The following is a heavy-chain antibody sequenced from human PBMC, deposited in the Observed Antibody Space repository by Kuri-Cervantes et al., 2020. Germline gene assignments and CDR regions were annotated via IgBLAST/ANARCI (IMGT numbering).Heavy chain of an antibody. CDR3: AREYYDFWSGYSPLREGFDP. Sequence: GESLKISCAASGFTFSSYGMHWVRQAPGKGLEWVAVIWYDGSNKYYADSVKGRFTISRDNSKNTLYLQMNSLRAEDTAVYYCAREYYDFWSGYSPLREGFDPWGQGTLVTVSS. D-gene: IGHD3-3*01. V-gene: IGHV3-30*19. CDR2: IWYDGSNK. CDR1: GFTFSSYG. J-gene: IGHJ5*02.